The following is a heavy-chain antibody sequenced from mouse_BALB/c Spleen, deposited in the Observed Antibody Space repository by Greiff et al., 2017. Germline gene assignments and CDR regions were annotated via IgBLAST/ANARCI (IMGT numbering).Heavy chain of an antibody. J-gene: IGHJ4*01. Sequence: VQLQQSGAELVKPGASVKLSCTASGFNIKDTYMHWVKQRPEQGLEWIGRIDPANGNTKYDPKFQGKATITADTSSNTAYLQLSSLTSEDTAVYYCALLYYGYDYAMDYWGQGTSVTVSS. D-gene: IGHD2-2*01. CDR2: IDPANGNT. V-gene: IGHV14-3*02. CDR1: GFNIKDTY. CDR3: ALLYYGYDYAMDY.